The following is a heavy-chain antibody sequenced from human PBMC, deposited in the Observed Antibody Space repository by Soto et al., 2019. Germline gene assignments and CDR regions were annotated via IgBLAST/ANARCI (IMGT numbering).Heavy chain of an antibody. J-gene: IGHJ6*02. D-gene: IGHD2-15*01. Sequence: GGSLRLSCAASGFTFSSYAMSWVRQAPGKGLEWVSAISGSGGSTYYADSVKGRFTISRDNSKNTLYLQMNSLRAEDTAVYYCAKDRGDIVVVVAALSYYGMDVWGQGTTVTVSS. V-gene: IGHV3-23*01. CDR2: ISGSGGST. CDR1: GFTFSSYA. CDR3: AKDRGDIVVVVAALSYYGMDV.